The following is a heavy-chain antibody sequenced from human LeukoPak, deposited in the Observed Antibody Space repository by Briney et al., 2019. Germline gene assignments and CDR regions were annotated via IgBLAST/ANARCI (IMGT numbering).Heavy chain of an antibody. CDR3: ARTRSIAARPFDY. Sequence: PSETLSLTCTVSGGSISSYYWSWIRQPPGKGLEWIGYIYYSGSTNYNPSLKSRVTTSVDTSKNQFSLKLSSVTAADTAVYYCARTRSIAARPFDYWGQGTLVTVSS. CDR2: IYYSGST. V-gene: IGHV4-59*01. D-gene: IGHD6-6*01. J-gene: IGHJ4*02. CDR1: GGSISSYY.